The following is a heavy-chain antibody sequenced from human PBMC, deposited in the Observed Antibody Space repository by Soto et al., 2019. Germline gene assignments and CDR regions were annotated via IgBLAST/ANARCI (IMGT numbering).Heavy chain of an antibody. Sequence: PSETLSLTCAVYGGSFSGYYWSWIRQPPGKGLEWIGEINHSGSTNYNPSLKSRVTISVDTSKNQFSLKLSSVTAADTAVYYCARVGQGYSSIWYWGRAFDIWGQGTMVTVSS. D-gene: IGHD6-13*01. J-gene: IGHJ3*02. CDR2: INHSGST. CDR1: GGSFSGYY. V-gene: IGHV4-34*01. CDR3: ARVGQGYSSIWYWGRAFDI.